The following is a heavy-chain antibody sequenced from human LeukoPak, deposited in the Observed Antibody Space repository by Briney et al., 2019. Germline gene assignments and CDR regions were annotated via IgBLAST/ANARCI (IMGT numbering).Heavy chain of an antibody. V-gene: IGHV1-2*02. CDR2: INPNSGGT. CDR1: GYTFTDYY. CDR3: ARGWARYYYDSSGYYYHPDFDY. D-gene: IGHD3-22*01. J-gene: IGHJ4*02. Sequence: ASVKVSCKASGYTFTDYYMHWVRQAPGQGLEWMGWINPNSGGTNYAQKFQGRVTMTRDTSISTAYMELSRLRSDDTAVYYCARGWARYYYDSSGYYYHPDFDYWGQGTLVTVSS.